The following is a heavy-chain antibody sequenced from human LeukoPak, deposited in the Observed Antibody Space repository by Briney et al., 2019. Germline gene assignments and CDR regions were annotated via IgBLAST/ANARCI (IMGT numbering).Heavy chain of an antibody. J-gene: IGHJ6*02. V-gene: IGHV3-64D*06. CDR2: ISNNGGST. CDR1: GFTFSNYA. Sequence: GGSLRLSCSASGFTFSNYAMHWVRQAPGKGLEYVSAISNNGGSTYYADSVKGRFTISRDNSKNTLYLQMSSLRAEDTAVSYCVKGTGTKYYYYGMDVWGQGTTVTVSS. D-gene: IGHD3/OR15-3a*01. CDR3: VKGTGTKYYYYGMDV.